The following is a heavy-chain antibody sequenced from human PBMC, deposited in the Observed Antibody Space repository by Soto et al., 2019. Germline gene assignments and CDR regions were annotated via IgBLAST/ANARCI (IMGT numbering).Heavy chain of an antibody. Sequence: EVQLLESGGGLVQPGGSLRLSCAASGFTFSSYAMSWVRQAPGKGLEWVSAISGSGGSTYYADSVKGRFTISRDNSKNPLYLQMNSLGAGDTAVYYCAKGAMITLGGAAYGGKGPLVTVSS. D-gene: IGHD3-16*01. CDR2: ISGSGGST. CDR1: GFTFSSYA. J-gene: IGHJ4*02. V-gene: IGHV3-23*01. CDR3: AKGAMITLGGAAY.